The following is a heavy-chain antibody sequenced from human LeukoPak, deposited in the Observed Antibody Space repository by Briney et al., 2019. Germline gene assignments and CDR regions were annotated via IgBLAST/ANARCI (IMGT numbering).Heavy chain of an antibody. CDR2: INPNSGGT. V-gene: IGHV1-2*02. J-gene: IGHJ6*03. D-gene: IGHD4-17*01. CDR3: ARGTRGDYVYHRGNFRRMVYYYYMDV. Sequence: ASVKVSCKASGYTFTGYYMHWVRQAPGQGLEWMGWINPNSGGTNYAQRFQGRVTMTRDTSISTAYMELGRLRSDDTAVYYCARGTRGDYVYHRGNFRRMVYYYYMDVWGKGTTVTVSS. CDR1: GYTFTGYY.